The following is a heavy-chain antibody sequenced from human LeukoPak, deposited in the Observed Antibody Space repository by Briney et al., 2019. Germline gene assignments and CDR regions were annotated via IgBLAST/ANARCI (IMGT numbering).Heavy chain of an antibody. D-gene: IGHD1-14*01. CDR2: IYNSGST. J-gene: IGHJ4*02. CDR1: GFTLGYNY. CDR3: ARRSNPPGRIDH. V-gene: IGHV3-66*04. Sequence: GGSLRLSCAASGFTLGYNYITWVRQAPGKGLEWVAAIYNSGSTYYADSVKGRFTISRDNSKNTMYLQMNSLKGEDTAVYYCARRSNPPGRIDHWGQGTLVTVSS.